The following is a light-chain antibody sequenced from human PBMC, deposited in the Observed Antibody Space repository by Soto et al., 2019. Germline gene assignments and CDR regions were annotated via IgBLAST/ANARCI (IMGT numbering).Light chain of an antibody. Sequence: QSVLTQPASVSGSPGQSITISCAGTRDDIGAYDYVSWYQQHPGNAPKLLVYAVSNRPSGVSNRFSASKSGNTASLFISGLQAEDEADYYCSSYTSDSSYVFGSGTKVTVL. J-gene: IGLJ1*01. CDR1: RDDIGAYDY. CDR2: AVS. V-gene: IGLV2-14*01. CDR3: SSYTSDSSYV.